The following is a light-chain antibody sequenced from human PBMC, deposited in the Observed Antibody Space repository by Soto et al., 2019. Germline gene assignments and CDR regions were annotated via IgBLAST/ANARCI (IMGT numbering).Light chain of an antibody. Sequence: EIVMTQSPDTLSVSPGERATVSCRASESVSSNLAGYQQKAGQAPRLLIYGASTRATGIPARFSGSESETEFTLTISTLQSEDVAIYYCQQYNSWPPYTFGQGTKLEI. CDR2: GAS. V-gene: IGKV3-15*01. J-gene: IGKJ2*01. CDR1: ESVSSN. CDR3: QQYNSWPPYT.